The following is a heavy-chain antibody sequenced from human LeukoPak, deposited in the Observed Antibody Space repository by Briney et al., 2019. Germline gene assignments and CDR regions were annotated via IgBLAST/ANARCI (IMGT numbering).Heavy chain of an antibody. CDR3: AKAYYYDSSGYYSY. CDR1: GFTFSSYA. Sequence: GGSLRLSCAASGFTFSSYAMSWVRQAPGKGLEWVSAISGSGGSTYYADSVKGRFTISRDNSKNTLYLQTNSLRAEDTAVYYCAKAYYYDSSGYYSYWGQGTLVTVSS. J-gene: IGHJ4*02. CDR2: ISGSGGST. V-gene: IGHV3-23*01. D-gene: IGHD3-22*01.